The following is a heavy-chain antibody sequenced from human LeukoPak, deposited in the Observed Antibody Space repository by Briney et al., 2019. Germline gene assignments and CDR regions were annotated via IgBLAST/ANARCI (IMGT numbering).Heavy chain of an antibody. CDR2: ISAYNGNT. D-gene: IGHD2-2*01. Sequence: APVKVSCKASGYTFTSYGISWVRQAPGQGLEWMGWISAYNGNTNFAQKLQGRLTMTTDTSTSTAYMELRSLRSDDTAVYYCARSYCSSTTCYCPEYWGQGTLVTVSS. CDR3: ARSYCSSTTCYCPEY. CDR1: GYTFTSYG. V-gene: IGHV1-18*01. J-gene: IGHJ4*02.